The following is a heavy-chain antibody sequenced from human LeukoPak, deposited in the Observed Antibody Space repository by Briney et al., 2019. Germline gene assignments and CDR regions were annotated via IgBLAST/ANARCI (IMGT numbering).Heavy chain of an antibody. Sequence: SETLSHTRTVSGGSISSSSDYWGWIRQPPGKGLEWIGSIYYSGSTYYNPSLKSRVTISVDTSKNQFSLKLSSVTAADTAVYYCARLVAGTAEYFQHWGQGTMVTVSS. CDR1: GGSISSSSDY. CDR2: IYYSGST. V-gene: IGHV4-39*01. D-gene: IGHD6-19*01. J-gene: IGHJ1*01. CDR3: ARLVAGTAEYFQH.